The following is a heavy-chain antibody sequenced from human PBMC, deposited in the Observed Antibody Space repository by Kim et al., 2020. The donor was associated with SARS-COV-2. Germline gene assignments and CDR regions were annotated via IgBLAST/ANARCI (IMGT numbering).Heavy chain of an antibody. CDR1: SGSIDSASYQ. CDR3: ARQDYDFWSGIDY. Sequence: SETLSLTCTVSSGSIDSASYQWGWIRQPPGKGLEWIGSIFYSGNTHYIPSFKSRITISIDTSKNQFSLKLTSVTAADTGFYYCARQDYDFWSGIDYWGQG. V-gene: IGHV4-39*01. CDR2: IFYSGNT. J-gene: IGHJ4*02. D-gene: IGHD3-3*01.